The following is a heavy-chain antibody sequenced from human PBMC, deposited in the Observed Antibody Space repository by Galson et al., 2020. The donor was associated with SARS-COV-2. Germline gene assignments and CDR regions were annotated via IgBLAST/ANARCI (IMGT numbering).Heavy chain of an antibody. J-gene: IGHJ5*02. CDR2: IYYSGST. CDR1: GGSISSSSYY. Sequence: SETLSLTCTVSGGSISSSSYYWGWIRQPPGKGLEWIGSIYYSGSTYYNPSLKSRVTISVDTSKNQFSLKLSSVTAADTAVYYCARDNYCSGTSCVGFDPWGQGTLVTVSS. D-gene: IGHD2-2*01. V-gene: IGHV4-39*02. CDR3: ARDNYCSGTSCVGFDP.